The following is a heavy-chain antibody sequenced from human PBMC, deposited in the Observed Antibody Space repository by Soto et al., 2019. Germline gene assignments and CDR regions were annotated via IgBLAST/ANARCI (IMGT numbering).Heavy chain of an antibody. J-gene: IGHJ3*02. CDR2: IYYSGST. V-gene: IGHV4-31*03. D-gene: IGHD3-3*01. CDR1: GGSVRSGDYY. CDR3: QGYYDFWSGYYNDAFDI. Sequence: SETLCLTCTVSGGSVRSGDYYWSWIRQHPGKGLEWIGYIYYSGSTYYNPSLKSRVTISVDTSKNQFSLKLSSVTAADTAVYYCQGYYDFWSGYYNDAFDIWGQGTMVTVSS.